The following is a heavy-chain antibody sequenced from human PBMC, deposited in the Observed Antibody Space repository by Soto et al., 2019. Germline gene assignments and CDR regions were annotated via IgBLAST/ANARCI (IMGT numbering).Heavy chain of an antibody. CDR3: ALALGPTTGLDY. CDR1: GASTVSHYH. CDR2: IFNSGTT. J-gene: IGHJ4*02. D-gene: IGHD1-26*01. V-gene: IGHV4-31*02. Sequence: SETLSLTCSVSGASTVSHYHWTWIRQPPGKGLEWMGYIFNSGTTFYNPSLTSRLSISMDTSGNHFSLELRSVTAADTAAYYCALALGPTTGLDYWGQGTLVTVS.